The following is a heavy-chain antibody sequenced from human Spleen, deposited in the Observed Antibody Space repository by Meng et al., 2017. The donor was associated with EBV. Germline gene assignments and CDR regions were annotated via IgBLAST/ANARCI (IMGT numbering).Heavy chain of an antibody. J-gene: IGHJ4*02. V-gene: IGHV4-61*01. CDR2: IYYSVNT. D-gene: IGHD3-16*02. CDR1: GGSVSSASYS. Sequence: VQLQESGAGLVKPSATLSLTCSVVGGSVSSASYSWSWIRQPPGKGLEWIGYIYYSVNTSYNPSLRSRVTISVDTSRNLFSLKLSSVTAADTAVYYCARMGSYRYIDYWGQGSLVTVSS. CDR3: ARMGSYRYIDY.